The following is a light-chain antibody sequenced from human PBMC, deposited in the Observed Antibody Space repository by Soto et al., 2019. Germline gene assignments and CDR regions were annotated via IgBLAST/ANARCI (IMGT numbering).Light chain of an antibody. CDR2: DVS. Sequence: QSALTQPPSASGSPGQSVTISCTGTSSDVGAYNYVSWYQQHPGKAPKLMIYDVSKRPSGVPYRFSGSKSGNAASLTVSGLQAEDEGTYYCSSYGGYNNVVFGPGTKVTVL. V-gene: IGLV2-8*01. CDR1: SSDVGAYNY. CDR3: SSYGGYNNVV. J-gene: IGLJ1*01.